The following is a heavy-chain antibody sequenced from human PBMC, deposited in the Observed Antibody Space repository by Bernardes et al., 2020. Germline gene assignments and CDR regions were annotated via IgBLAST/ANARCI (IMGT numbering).Heavy chain of an antibody. CDR1: GYTFTSYG. CDR3: ARDLGIHYYYYYYMDV. J-gene: IGHJ6*03. CDR2: ISAYNGNT. V-gene: IGHV1-18*01. Sequence: ASVKVSCKASGYTFTSYGISWVRQAPGQGLEWMGWISAYNGNTNYAQKLQGRVTMTTDTSTSTAYMELRSLRSDDTAVYYCARDLGIHYYYYYYMDVWGKGTTVTVSS.